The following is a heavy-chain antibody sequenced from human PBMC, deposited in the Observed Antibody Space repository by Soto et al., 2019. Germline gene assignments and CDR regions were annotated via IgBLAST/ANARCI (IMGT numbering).Heavy chain of an antibody. CDR2: ISYDGSNK. CDR3: AGVWDSGSYYYYYGMDV. CDR1: GFTFSSYG. J-gene: IGHJ6*02. D-gene: IGHD1-26*01. Sequence: QVQLVESGGGVVQPGRSLRLSCAASGFTFSSYGMHWVRQAPGKGLEWVAVISYDGSNKYYADSVKGRFTISRDNSKNTLYLQMNSLRAEDTAVYYCAGVWDSGSYYYYYGMDVWGQGTTVTVSS. V-gene: IGHV3-30*03.